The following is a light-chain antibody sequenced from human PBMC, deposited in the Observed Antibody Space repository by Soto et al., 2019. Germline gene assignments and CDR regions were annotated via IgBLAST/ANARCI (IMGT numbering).Light chain of an antibody. J-gene: IGKJ4*01. CDR3: QQYKSFSLT. V-gene: IGKV1-5*03. CDR2: KAS. CDR1: QSISNG. Sequence: IQMTQSPSALYASVGDSVIIICGASQSISNGLAWYKQKPGKAPKLLSYKASNLDSEVPSRFSGSGAGTDFSLTISSLRPDDFATYYCQQYKSFSLTFGGGTKVYIK.